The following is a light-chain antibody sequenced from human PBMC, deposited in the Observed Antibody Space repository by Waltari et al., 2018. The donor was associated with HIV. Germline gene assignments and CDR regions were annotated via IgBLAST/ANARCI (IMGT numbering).Light chain of an antibody. CDR3: CSYAGSSTYV. CDR2: YVS. J-gene: IGLJ1*01. CDR1: RSDVGGYNY. V-gene: IGLV2-23*02. Sequence: QSALTQPASVSGSPGQSITISCTGTRSDVGGYNYVSWYQQHPGKAPKLMIYYVSKRPSGVSTLFSVSKSGNTASLTISGLQAEDEAYYYCCSYAGSSTYVFGTGTKVTVL.